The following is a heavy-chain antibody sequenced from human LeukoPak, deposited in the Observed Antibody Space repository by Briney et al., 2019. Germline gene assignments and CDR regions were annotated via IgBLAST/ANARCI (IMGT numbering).Heavy chain of an antibody. CDR3: ARASSSGYDY. CDR2: IYSGGST. CDR1: GFTVSSNY. J-gene: IGHJ4*02. V-gene: IGHV3-66*01. D-gene: IGHD3-22*01. Sequence: GGSLRLSWAASGFTVSSNYMSWVRQAPGKGLEWVSVIYSGGSTYYADSVKGRFTISRDNSKNTLYLQMNSLRAEDTAVYYCARASSSGYDYWGQGTLVTVSS.